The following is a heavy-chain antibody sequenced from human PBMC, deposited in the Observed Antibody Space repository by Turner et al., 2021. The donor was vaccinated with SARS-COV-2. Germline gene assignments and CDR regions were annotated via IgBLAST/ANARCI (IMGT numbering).Heavy chain of an antibody. CDR1: GGSISSSSFH. CDR2: IYYSGST. CDR3: ARHSPELRGDYFDY. V-gene: IGHV4-39*01. J-gene: IGHJ4*02. D-gene: IGHD1-26*01. Sequence: QLQLQESGPGLVKPSETLSLTCTVSGGSISSSSFHWGWIRRPPGKGLEWIGYIYYSGSTYYNPSLKSRVTISVDTSKNQFSLKLSSVTAADTAVYYCARHSPELRGDYFDYWGQGTLVTVSS.